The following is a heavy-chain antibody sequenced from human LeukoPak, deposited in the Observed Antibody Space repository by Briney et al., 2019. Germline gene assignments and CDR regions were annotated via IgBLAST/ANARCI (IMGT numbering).Heavy chain of an antibody. CDR2: ISYDGSNK. J-gene: IGHJ4*02. Sequence: PGGSLRLSCAASGFTFSSYGMHWVRQAPGKGLEWVAVISYDGSNKYYADSVKGRFTISRDNSKNTLYLQMNSLRAEDTAVYYCAKGGEQWLKPDYWGQGTLVTVSS. D-gene: IGHD6-19*01. CDR3: AKGGEQWLKPDY. CDR1: GFTFSSYG. V-gene: IGHV3-30*18.